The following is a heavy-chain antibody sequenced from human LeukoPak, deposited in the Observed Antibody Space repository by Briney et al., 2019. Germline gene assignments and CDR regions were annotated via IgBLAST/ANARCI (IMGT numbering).Heavy chain of an antibody. D-gene: IGHD6-19*01. V-gene: IGHV3-9*03. J-gene: IGHJ3*02. Sequence: GGSLRLSCAASGFTFDDYAMHWVRHAPGKGLEWVSDISWNGGSIGYADSVKGRFTISRDNAKNSLYLQMNSLRAEDMALYYCAKDIAVAGTWGDAFDIWGQGTMVTVSS. CDR2: ISWNGGSI. CDR1: GFTFDDYA. CDR3: AKDIAVAGTWGDAFDI.